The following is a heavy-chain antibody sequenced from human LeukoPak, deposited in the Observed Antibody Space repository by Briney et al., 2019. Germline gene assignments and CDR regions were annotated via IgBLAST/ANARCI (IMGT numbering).Heavy chain of an antibody. Sequence: SETLSLTCAVYGGSFSGYYWSWIRQPPGKGLEWIGYIYYSGSTNYNPSLKSRVTISVDTSKNQFSLKLSSVTAADTAVYYCARDLRRLRGYFDYWGQGALVTVSS. V-gene: IGHV4-59*01. CDR3: ARDLRRLRGYFDY. CDR2: IYYSGST. J-gene: IGHJ4*02. D-gene: IGHD4-17*01. CDR1: GGSFSGYY.